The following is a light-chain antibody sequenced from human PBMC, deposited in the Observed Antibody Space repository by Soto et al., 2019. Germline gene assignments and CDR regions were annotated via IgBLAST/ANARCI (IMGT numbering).Light chain of an antibody. V-gene: IGKV1-27*01. J-gene: IGKJ5*01. CDR1: QGISSF. Sequence: DIQMTQSPSSLSASVGDRVTITCRARQGISSFVAWYQQKPGKVPRLLISVASTLQSGVPSRFSGSGSGTDFTLTITSLQPEDVATYYCQKYSSVITFGQGTRLEIK. CDR2: VAS. CDR3: QKYSSVIT.